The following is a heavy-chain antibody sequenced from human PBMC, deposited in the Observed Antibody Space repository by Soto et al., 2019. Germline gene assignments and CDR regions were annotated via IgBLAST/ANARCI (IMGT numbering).Heavy chain of an antibody. J-gene: IGHJ6*02. Sequence: LGGCLRLSCAASGFTFSSYGMHWVRQAPGKGLEWVAVIWYDGSNKYYADSVKGRFTISRDNSKNTLYLQMNSLRAEDTAVYYCARVMVRGVTHIHYGMDVWGQGTTVTVSS. CDR1: GFTFSSYG. CDR2: IWYDGSNK. D-gene: IGHD3-10*01. V-gene: IGHV3-33*01. CDR3: ARVMVRGVTHIHYGMDV.